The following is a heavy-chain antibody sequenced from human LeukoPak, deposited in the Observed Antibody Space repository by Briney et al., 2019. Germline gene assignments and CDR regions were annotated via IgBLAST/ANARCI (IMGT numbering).Heavy chain of an antibody. V-gene: IGHV3-11*04. CDR3: ARGWNYFDY. CDR2: MSSSGTTI. J-gene: IGHJ4*02. CDR1: GFTFRDFY. Sequence: GSLRLSFSASGFTFRDFYMSWIRQAPGEGVEWVSYMSSSGTTIFYADSVRGRFTISRDNAKNSLYLQMNSLRAEDTAVYYCARGWNYFDYWGQGTLVTVSS. D-gene: IGHD6-19*01.